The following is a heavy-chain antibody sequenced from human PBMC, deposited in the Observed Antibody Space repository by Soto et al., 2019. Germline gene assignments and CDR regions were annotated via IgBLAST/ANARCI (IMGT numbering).Heavy chain of an antibody. CDR1: GCSIINYY. J-gene: IGHJ5*02. Sequence: SETLSLTCTVSGCSIINYYWSWVRQPTGRGLEWIGHIVYSGSTNYNPALKSRVTISVDTSKSQFSLKLSSVTSAHTGVYYCAKDSGYNYGYFRWFDPWGQGTLVTVS. CDR3: AKDSGYNYGYFRWFDP. V-gene: IGHV4-59*01. D-gene: IGHD5-18*01. CDR2: IVYSGST.